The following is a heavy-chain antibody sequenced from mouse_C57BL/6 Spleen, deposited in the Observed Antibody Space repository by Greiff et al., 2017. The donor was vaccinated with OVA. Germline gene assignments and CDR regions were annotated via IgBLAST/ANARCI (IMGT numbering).Heavy chain of an antibody. CDR1: GYTFTSYW. V-gene: IGHV1-7*01. D-gene: IGHD2-12*01. Sequence: QVQLQQSGAELAKPGASVKLSCKASGYTFTSYWMHWVKQRPGQGLEWIGYINPSSGYTKYNQKFKDKATLTADKSSSTAYMQLSSLTYEDAAVYYCARDADDAYYAMDYWGQGTSVTVSS. CDR3: ARDADDAYYAMDY. J-gene: IGHJ4*01. CDR2: INPSSGYT.